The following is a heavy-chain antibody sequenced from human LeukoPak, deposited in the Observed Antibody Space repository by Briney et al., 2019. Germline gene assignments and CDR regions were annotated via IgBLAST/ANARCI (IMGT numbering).Heavy chain of an antibody. Sequence: GASVKVSCKASGYTFTSYGSSWVRQAPGQGLEWMGWSSAYNGNTYFAQNLQGRVTMTTDTSTSTAYMELRSLRSDDTAVYYCAREEYCNSTTCYKAFDIWGQGTMVTVSS. D-gene: IGHD2-2*02. CDR3: AREEYCNSTTCYKAFDI. J-gene: IGHJ3*02. CDR1: GYTFTSYG. CDR2: SSAYNGNT. V-gene: IGHV1-18*01.